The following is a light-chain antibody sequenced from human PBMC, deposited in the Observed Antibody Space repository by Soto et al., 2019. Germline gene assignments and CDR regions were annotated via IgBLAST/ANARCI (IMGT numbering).Light chain of an antibody. CDR1: SSDVGAYNY. CDR3: RSYAGGNNYV. V-gene: IGLV2-8*01. CDR2: EVS. Sequence: QSVLTQPPSASGSPGQAVTISCTGTSSDVGAYNYVPWYQQHPGKAPKLMVYEVSKRPSGVPDRFSGSKSGNTASLTVSGLQAEDEADYYCRSYAGGNNYVFGTGTKVTVL. J-gene: IGLJ1*01.